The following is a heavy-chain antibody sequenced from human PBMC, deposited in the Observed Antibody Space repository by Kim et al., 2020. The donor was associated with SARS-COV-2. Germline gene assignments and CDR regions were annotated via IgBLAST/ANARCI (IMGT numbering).Heavy chain of an antibody. Sequence: GESLKISCQTFGYTFTAFWVTWVRQVPGKGLEWVGRIDPDDSYTNFSPSFEGHVTISADKATRTTYLQWRNLTTSDTAMYFCARLAEGSSSSFDFWG. CDR3: ARLAEGSSSSFDF. V-gene: IGHV5-10-1*01. J-gene: IGHJ4*01. CDR2: IDPDDSYT. CDR1: GYTFTAFW. D-gene: IGHD6-6*01.